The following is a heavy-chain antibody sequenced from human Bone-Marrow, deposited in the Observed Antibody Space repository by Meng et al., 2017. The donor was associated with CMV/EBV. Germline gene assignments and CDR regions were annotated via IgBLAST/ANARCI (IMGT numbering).Heavy chain of an antibody. Sequence: GESLKISCAASGFTFSSYWMHWVRQAPGKGLVWVSRINSDGSSTSYADFVKGRFTISRDNAKNTLYLQMNSLRAEDTAVYYCARGGAHYDFWSGYYKVGYFDYWGQGTLVTVSS. CDR2: INSDGSST. CDR1: GFTFSSYW. V-gene: IGHV3-74*01. D-gene: IGHD3-3*01. CDR3: ARGGAHYDFWSGYYKVGYFDY. J-gene: IGHJ4*02.